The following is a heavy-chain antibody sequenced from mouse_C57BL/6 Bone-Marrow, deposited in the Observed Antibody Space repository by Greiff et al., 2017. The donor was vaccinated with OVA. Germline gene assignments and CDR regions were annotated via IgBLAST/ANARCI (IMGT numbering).Heavy chain of an antibody. J-gene: IGHJ3*01. CDR1: GFSLTSYG. V-gene: IGHV2-9*01. CDR2: IWGGGST. D-gene: IGHD2-2*01. CDR3: AKLYYGYD. Sequence: VQLQQSGPGLVAPSQSLSISCTASGFSLTSYGVDWVRQPPGKGLEWLGVIWGGGSTNYNSALMSRLSISNDNSECQVFLRMNSLQTEDTAIYCCAKLYYGYDWGQGTLVTVSA.